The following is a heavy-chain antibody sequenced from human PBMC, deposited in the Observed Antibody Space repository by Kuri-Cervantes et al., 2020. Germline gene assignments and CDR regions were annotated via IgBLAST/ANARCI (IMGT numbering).Heavy chain of an antibody. CDR1: GGSISSSSYY. J-gene: IGHJ5*02. Sequence: ESLKISCTVSGGSISSSSYYWGWIRQPPGKGLEWIGSIYYSGSTYYNPSLKSRVTISVDTSKNQFSLKLSSVTAADTAVYYCARRPHACSSTSCYTGAWFDPWGQGTLVTVSS. CDR3: ARRPHACSSTSCYTGAWFDP. CDR2: IYYSGST. V-gene: IGHV4-39*01. D-gene: IGHD2-2*02.